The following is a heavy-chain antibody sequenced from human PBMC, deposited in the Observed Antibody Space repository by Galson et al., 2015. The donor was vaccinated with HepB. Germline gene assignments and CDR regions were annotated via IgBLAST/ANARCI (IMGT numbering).Heavy chain of an antibody. CDR3: TTVKSSWKPFDI. V-gene: IGHV3-15*01. D-gene: IGHD6-13*01. CDR1: GFTFSNAW. CDR2: IKSKTDGGTT. J-gene: IGHJ3*02. Sequence: SLRLSCAASGFTFSNAWMSWVRQAPGKGLEWVGRIKSKTDGGTTDYAVPVKGRFAISRDDSKNTLYLQIYSLRTEDTAVYYCTTVKSSWKPFDIWGQGTVVTVSS.